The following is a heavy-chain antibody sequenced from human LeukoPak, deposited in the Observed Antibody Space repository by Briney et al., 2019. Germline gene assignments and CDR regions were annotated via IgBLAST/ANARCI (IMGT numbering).Heavy chain of an antibody. V-gene: IGHV4-39*01. J-gene: IGHJ5*02. D-gene: IGHD4-17*01. CDR1: GGSISSSSYY. CDR2: IYYSGST. Sequence: SETLSLTCTVSGGSISSSSYYWGWIRQPPGRGLEWIGSIYYSGSTYYNPSLKSRVTISVDTSKNQFSLKLSSVTAADTAVYYCARQGSVTTDNWFDPWGQGTLVTVSS. CDR3: ARQGSVTTDNWFDP.